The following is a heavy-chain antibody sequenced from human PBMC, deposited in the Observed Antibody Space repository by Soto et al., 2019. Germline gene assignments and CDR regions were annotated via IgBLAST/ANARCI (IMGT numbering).Heavy chain of an antibody. D-gene: IGHD6-13*01. Sequence: QVQLVESGGGVVQPGRSLRLSCAASGFTFSSYGMHWVRQAPGKGLEWVAVISYDGSNKYYADSVKGRFTISRDNSNNWLYLQTNKLRAEDTAGYYSTKEDLEGGGSSSLSNWYFDLWGCGTLVTVSS. V-gene: IGHV3-30*18. CDR2: ISYDGSNK. CDR3: TKEDLEGGGSSSLSNWYFDL. CDR1: GFTFSSYG. J-gene: IGHJ2*01.